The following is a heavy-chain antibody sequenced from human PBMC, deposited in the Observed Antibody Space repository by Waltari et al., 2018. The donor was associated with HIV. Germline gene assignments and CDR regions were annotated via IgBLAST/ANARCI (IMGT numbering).Heavy chain of an antibody. J-gene: IGHJ5*02. CDR1: GDSVSIGHSY. D-gene: IGHD3-3*01. CDR2: IYYSGGT. V-gene: IGHV4-31*03. CDR3: ARVIPGGTVRFLEWSSGWFDP. Sequence: QMQLQESSPGLVKLPQTLSRTCTVSGDSVSIGHSYCGRIRMHPGRGLWWIWYIYYSGGTYYNPSIKRRVTISVDTSKNKFSMKLSSVTAADTAVYYWARVIPGGTVRFLEWSSGWFDPWGQGALVTVSS.